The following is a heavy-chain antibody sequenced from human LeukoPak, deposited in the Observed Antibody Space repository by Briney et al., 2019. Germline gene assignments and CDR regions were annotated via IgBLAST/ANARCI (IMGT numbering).Heavy chain of an antibody. J-gene: IGHJ5*02. V-gene: IGHV3-23*01. CDR1: AFTFSSYA. Sequence: GGSLRLSCAASAFTFSSYAMSWVRQAPGKGLEWVSAINNVGDSSYYADSVKGRFTISRDNSKNTLYLQMNSLRAEDTAVYYCARGGSYYTSSWFDPWGQGTLVTVSS. D-gene: IGHD3-10*01. CDR3: ARGGSYYTSSWFDP. CDR2: INNVGDSS.